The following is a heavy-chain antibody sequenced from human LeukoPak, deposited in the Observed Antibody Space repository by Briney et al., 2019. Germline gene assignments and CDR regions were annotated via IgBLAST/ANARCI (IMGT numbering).Heavy chain of an antibody. CDR2: IYYSGST. Sequence: SETLSLTCTVSGGSISRYYWSWIRQPPGKGLEWIGYIYYSGSTNYNPSLKSRVTISVDTSKNQFSLKLSSVTAADTAVYYCARGPVGGTTYNDGDAFDIWGRGTMVTVSS. J-gene: IGHJ3*02. D-gene: IGHD1-7*01. CDR3: ARGPVGGTTYNDGDAFDI. V-gene: IGHV4-59*01. CDR1: GGSISRYY.